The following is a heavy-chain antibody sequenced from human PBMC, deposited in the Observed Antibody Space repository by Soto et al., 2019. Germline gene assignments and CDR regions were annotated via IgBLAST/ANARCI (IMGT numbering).Heavy chain of an antibody. J-gene: IGHJ4*02. CDR3: AKEDPTGRYSLDY. CDR1: GFTFSGYC. V-gene: IGHV3-30*18. D-gene: IGHD1-26*01. Sequence: SLMLSCEASGFTFSGYCMHWVLQAPGKGLECVAVISYYGTNEYYEDSVKGRFTISRDNSKNTLYLQMNSLRIEDTAVYFCAKEDPTGRYSLDYWGQGSKVTVSS. CDR2: ISYYGTNE.